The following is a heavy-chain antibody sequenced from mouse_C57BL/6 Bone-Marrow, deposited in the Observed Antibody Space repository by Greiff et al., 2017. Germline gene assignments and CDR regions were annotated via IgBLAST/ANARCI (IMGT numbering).Heavy chain of an antibody. CDR1: GYTFTSYW. CDR2: IDPSDSYT. D-gene: IGHD1-1*01. V-gene: IGHV1-50*01. Sequence: VKLQQSGAELVKPGASVKLSCKASGYTFTSYWMQWVKQRPGQGLEWIGEIDPSDSYTNYNQKFKGKATLTVDTSSSTAYMQLSSLTSEDSAVYYCARRGDYGSSYGYAMDYWGQGTSVTVSS. CDR3: ARRGDYGSSYGYAMDY. J-gene: IGHJ4*01.